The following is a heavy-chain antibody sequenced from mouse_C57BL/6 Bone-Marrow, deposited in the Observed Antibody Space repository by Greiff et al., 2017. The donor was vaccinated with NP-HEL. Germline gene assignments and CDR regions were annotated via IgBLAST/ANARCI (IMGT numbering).Heavy chain of an antibody. CDR1: GYTFTSYT. CDR2: INSSSGYT. D-gene: IGHD1-1*01. Sequence: QVQLQQSGAELARPGASVKMSCKASGYTFTSYTMHWVKQRPGQGLEWIGYINSSSGYTKYNQKFKDKSTLTADNSPSTAYMKLSSLTSQDSAVYYCARKGTDFITQQSFFDYWGQGTTITVTA. V-gene: IGHV1-4*01. CDR3: ARKGTDFITQQSFFDY. J-gene: IGHJ2*01.